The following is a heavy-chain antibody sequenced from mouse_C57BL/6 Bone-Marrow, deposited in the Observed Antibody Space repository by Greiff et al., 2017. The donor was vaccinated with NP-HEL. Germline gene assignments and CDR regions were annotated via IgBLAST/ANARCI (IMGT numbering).Heavy chain of an antibody. CDR3: ARDEDGRTWFAY. D-gene: IGHD1-1*01. Sequence: EVQVVESGGGLVQSGRSLRLSCATSGFTFSDFYMEWVRQAPGKGLEWIAASRNKANDYTTEYSASVKGRFIVSRDTSQSFLYLQMNALRAEDTAIYYCARDEDGRTWFAYWGQGTLVTVSA. CDR1: GFTFSDFY. V-gene: IGHV7-1*01. CDR2: SRNKANDYTT. J-gene: IGHJ3*01.